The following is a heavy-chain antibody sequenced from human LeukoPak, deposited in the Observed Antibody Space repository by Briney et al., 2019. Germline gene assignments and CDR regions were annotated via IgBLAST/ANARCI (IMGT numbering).Heavy chain of an antibody. J-gene: IGHJ4*02. CDR1: GGSISGFY. D-gene: IGHD4-17*01. CDR2: INPNGGT. Sequence: SETLSLTCTVSGGSISGFYWSWIRQPAGKGLEWIGRINPNGGTNYNPSLKSRVTMSTDTSSNKFSLKLRSVTAADTAVYYCAREYGDLDYWGRGTLVTVSS. V-gene: IGHV4-4*07. CDR3: AREYGDLDY.